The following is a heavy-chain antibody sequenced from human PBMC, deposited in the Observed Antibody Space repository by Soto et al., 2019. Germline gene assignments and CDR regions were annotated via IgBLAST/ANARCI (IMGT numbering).Heavy chain of an antibody. Sequence: SETLSLTCTVSGGSISSGGYYWSWIRQHPGKGLEWIGYIYYSGSTYYNPSLKSRVTISVDTSKNQFSLKLSSVTAADTAVYYCARSVDYYDSSVPDAFDIWGQGTMVTVSS. V-gene: IGHV4-31*03. CDR2: IYYSGST. J-gene: IGHJ3*02. CDR1: GGSISSGGYY. D-gene: IGHD3-22*01. CDR3: ARSVDYYDSSVPDAFDI.